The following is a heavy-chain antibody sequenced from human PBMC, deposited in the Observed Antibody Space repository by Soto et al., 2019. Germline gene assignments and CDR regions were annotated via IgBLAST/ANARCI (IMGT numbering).Heavy chain of an antibody. CDR1: GFTFSSYA. CDR2: ISYDGSDK. V-gene: IGHV3-30-3*01. CDR3: ARYIVVVTATYAFDI. J-gene: IGHJ3*02. D-gene: IGHD2-21*02. Sequence: GGSLTLSCAASGFTFSSYAMHWVRQAPGKGLEWVAVISYDGSDKYYADSVKGRFTISRDNSKNTLYLQMNSLRAEDTAVYYCARYIVVVTATYAFDIWG.